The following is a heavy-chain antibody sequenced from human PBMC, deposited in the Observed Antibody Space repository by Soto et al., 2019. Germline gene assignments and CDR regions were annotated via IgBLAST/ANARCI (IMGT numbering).Heavy chain of an antibody. CDR1: GGSISNYY. J-gene: IGHJ4*02. CDR2: IYSSGSA. V-gene: IGHV4-4*07. D-gene: IGHD1-26*01. CDR3: ARGGTRSTDLLTY. Sequence: PSETLSLTCSVSGGSISNYYWSWIRQPAGKGLEWIGRIYSSGSANYNPSLKSRGTMSVDTSKNQVSLKVNSVTAADTAVYLCARGGTRSTDLLTYWGQGTQVTVSS.